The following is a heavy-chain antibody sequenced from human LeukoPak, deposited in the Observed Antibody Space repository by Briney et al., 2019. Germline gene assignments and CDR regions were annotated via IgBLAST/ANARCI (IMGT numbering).Heavy chain of an antibody. Sequence: GGSLRLSCAASGFTFSSYAMSWVRQAPGKGLEWVSAISGSGGCTYYADSVKGRFTISRDNSKNTLYLQMNSLRAEDTAVYYCAKDQSPYYYDSSGYYAMADYWGQGTLVTVSS. J-gene: IGHJ4*02. CDR1: GFTFSSYA. CDR2: ISGSGGCT. V-gene: IGHV3-23*01. D-gene: IGHD3-22*01. CDR3: AKDQSPYYYDSSGYYAMADY.